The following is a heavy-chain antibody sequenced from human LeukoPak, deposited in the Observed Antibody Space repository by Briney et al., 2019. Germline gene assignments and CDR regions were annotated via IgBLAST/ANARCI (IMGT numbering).Heavy chain of an antibody. Sequence: GGAPGIFCATPGITFRGYHQRLIRQAPGKGLEGVSYISSSGSTIYYADSVKGRFTISRDNAKNSLYLQMNSLRAEDTAVYYCARDRSSYFDYWGQGTLVTVSS. D-gene: IGHD1-26*01. V-gene: IGHV3-11*04. J-gene: IGHJ4*02. CDR2: ISSSGSTI. CDR3: ARDRSSYFDY. CDR1: GITFRGYH.